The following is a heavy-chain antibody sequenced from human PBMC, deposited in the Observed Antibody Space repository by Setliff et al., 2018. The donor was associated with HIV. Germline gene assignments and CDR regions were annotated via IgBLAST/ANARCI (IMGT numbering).Heavy chain of an antibody. CDR3: ARDRVESLWFGDLNYMDV. CDR2: IWYDGSES. J-gene: IGHJ6*03. Sequence: GGSLRLSCAASGFTVSSYYMNWVRQAPGKGLEWVALIWYDGSESYYGDSVKGRFTISRDNSKNTVYLQMNSLRAEDAAIYYCARDRVESLWFGDLNYMDVWGKGTTVTVSS. D-gene: IGHD3-10*01. V-gene: IGHV3-33*08. CDR1: GFTVSSYY.